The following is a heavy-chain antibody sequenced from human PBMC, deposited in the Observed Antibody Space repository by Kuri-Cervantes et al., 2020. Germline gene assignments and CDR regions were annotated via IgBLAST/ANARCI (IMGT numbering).Heavy chain of an antibody. CDR1: GFTFSSYW. CDR3: ARGDSGYDFFHYFDY. CDR2: INSDGSST. D-gene: IGHD5-12*01. Sequence: GESLKISCAASGFTFSSYWMHWVRQAPGKGLVWVSRINSDGSSTSYADSVKGRFTISRDNSKNTLYLQMNSLRAEDTAVYYCARGDSGYDFFHYFDYWGQGTLVTVSS. V-gene: IGHV3-74*01. J-gene: IGHJ4*02.